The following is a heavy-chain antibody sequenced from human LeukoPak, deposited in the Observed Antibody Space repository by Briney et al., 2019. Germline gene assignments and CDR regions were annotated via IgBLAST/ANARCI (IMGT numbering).Heavy chain of an antibody. J-gene: IGHJ6*03. Sequence: PSETLSLTCAVSGGSISSGGYSWSWIRQPPGKGLEWIGYISFTGNTYYNPSLKSRLTISIATSKNQFSLELTSVTAADTAVYYCARVDKGNYHYMDVWGKGTTVTVSS. D-gene: IGHD2-2*03. CDR3: ARVDKGNYHYMDV. CDR2: ISFTGNT. V-gene: IGHV4-30-4*07. CDR1: GGSISSGGYS.